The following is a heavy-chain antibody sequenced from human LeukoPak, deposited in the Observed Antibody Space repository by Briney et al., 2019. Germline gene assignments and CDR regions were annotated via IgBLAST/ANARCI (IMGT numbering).Heavy chain of an antibody. V-gene: IGHV4-30-4*01. Sequence: SETLSLTCTVSGGSISSGDYYWSWIRQPPGKGLEWIGYIYYSGSTYYNPSLKSRVTISVDTSKNQFSLKLSSVTAADTAVYYCARDSTGGDAFDIWGQGTMVTVSS. CDR1: GGSISSGDYY. CDR2: IYYSGST. D-gene: IGHD2-2*01. J-gene: IGHJ3*02. CDR3: ARDSTGGDAFDI.